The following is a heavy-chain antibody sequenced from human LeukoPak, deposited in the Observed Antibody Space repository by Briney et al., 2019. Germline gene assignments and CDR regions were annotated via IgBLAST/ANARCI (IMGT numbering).Heavy chain of an antibody. J-gene: IGHJ4*02. V-gene: IGHV3-21*01. CDR1: GFTFSSYS. Sequence: GGSLRLSCAASGFTFSSYSMNWVRQAPGKGLEWVSSISSSSSYIYYADSVKGRFTISRDNAKNSLYLQVNSLRAEDTAVYYCARVPVYSSSWGYWGQGTLVTVSS. CDR2: ISSSSSYI. D-gene: IGHD6-13*01. CDR3: ARVPVYSSSWGY.